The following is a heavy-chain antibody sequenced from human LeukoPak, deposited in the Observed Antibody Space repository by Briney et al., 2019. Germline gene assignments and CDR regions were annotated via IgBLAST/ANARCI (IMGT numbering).Heavy chain of an antibody. J-gene: IGHJ3*02. CDR3: ARDSSGWSQDAFDI. CDR1: GFTFSSYG. CDR2: TSYDGSNK. V-gene: IGHV3-30*03. Sequence: RSLRLSCAASGFTFSSYGMHWVRQAPGKGLEWVAVTSYDGSNKYYADSVKGRFTISRDNSKNTLYLQMNSLRAEDTAVYYCARDSSGWSQDAFDIWGQGTMVTVSS. D-gene: IGHD6-19*01.